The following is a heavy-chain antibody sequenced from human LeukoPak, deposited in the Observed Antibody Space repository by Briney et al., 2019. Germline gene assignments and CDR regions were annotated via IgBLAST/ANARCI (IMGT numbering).Heavy chain of an antibody. D-gene: IGHD6-13*01. CDR1: GGSFSGYY. J-gene: IGHJ4*02. CDR3: AISRSSSWYRGFDY. V-gene: IGHV4-34*01. Sequence: SETLSLNCAVYGGSFSGYYWSWSRQPPGKGLEWIGEINHSGSTNYNPSLKSRVTISVDTSKNQFSLKLSSVTAADTAVYYCAISRSSSWYRGFDYWGQGTLVTVSS. CDR2: INHSGST.